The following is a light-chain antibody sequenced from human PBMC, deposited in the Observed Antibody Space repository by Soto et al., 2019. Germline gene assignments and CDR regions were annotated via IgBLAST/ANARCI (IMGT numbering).Light chain of an antibody. CDR3: QTWGTGILV. CDR1: SGHSSYA. Sequence: QHVLTQSPSASASLGASVKLTCALSSGHSSYAIAWHQQQPEKGPRALMKLNSDGSHTRGDGIPDRFAGSSSGAERYLTISGLQSEDEADYYCQTWGTGILVFGGGTKLTVL. V-gene: IGLV4-69*01. J-gene: IGLJ3*02. CDR2: LNSDGSH.